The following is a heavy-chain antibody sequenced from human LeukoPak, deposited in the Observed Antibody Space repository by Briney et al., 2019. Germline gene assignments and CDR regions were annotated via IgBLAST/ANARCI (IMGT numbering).Heavy chain of an antibody. D-gene: IGHD1-26*01. CDR3: ASFFKWELLPPR. Sequence: GGSLTLSCAASGFTFSSYEMNWVRQAPGKGLEWVSYISSSGSTIYYAASVKGRFTISRDNAKNSLYLQMNSLRAEDTAVYYCASFFKWELLPPRWGQGTLVTVSS. V-gene: IGHV3-48*03. CDR2: ISSSGSTI. J-gene: IGHJ4*02. CDR1: GFTFSSYE.